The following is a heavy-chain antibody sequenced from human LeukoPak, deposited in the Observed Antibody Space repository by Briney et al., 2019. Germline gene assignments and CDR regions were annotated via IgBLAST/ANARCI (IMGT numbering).Heavy chain of an antibody. J-gene: IGHJ3*02. V-gene: IGHV1-18*01. D-gene: IGHD3-10*01. CDR3: AREVRGGTFDI. CDR2: ISAYNGNT. CDR1: GYTFTSYG. Sequence: GASVKVSCKASGYTFTSYGISWVRQAPGQGLEWMGWISAYNGNTNYAQKLQGRVTMTEDTSTDTAYMELSSLRSDDTAVYYCAREVRGGTFDIWGQGTMVTVSS.